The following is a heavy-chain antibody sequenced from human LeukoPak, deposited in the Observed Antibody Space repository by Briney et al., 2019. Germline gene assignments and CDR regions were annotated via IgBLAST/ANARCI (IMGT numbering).Heavy chain of an antibody. CDR1: GGTFSSYA. D-gene: IGHD3-10*01. CDR2: IIPIFGTA. CDR3: ARAGRGGTDAFDI. Sequence: GASVKVSCKASGGTFSSYAISWVRQAPGQGLEWMGGIIPIFGTANYAQKFQGRVTITADKSTSTAYMELSSLRSEDTAVYYCARAGRGGTDAFDIWGQGTMVTVSS. V-gene: IGHV1-69*06. J-gene: IGHJ3*02.